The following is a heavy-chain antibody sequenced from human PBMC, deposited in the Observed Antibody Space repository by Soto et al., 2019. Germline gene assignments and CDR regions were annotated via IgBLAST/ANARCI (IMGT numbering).Heavy chain of an antibody. CDR3: ARVIATTGKWFDP. Sequence: SETLSLTCTVSGGSISSGDYYWSWIRQPPGKGLEWIGYIYYSGSTYYNPSLKSRVTISVDTSKNQFSLKLSSVAAADTAVYYCARVIATTGKWFDPWGQGTLVTVSS. D-gene: IGHD6-13*01. CDR1: GGSISSGDYY. J-gene: IGHJ5*02. V-gene: IGHV4-30-4*01. CDR2: IYYSGST.